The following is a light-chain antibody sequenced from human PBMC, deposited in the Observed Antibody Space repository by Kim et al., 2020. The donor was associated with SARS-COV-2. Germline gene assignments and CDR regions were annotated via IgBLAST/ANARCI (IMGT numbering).Light chain of an antibody. Sequence: SYKLTQPPSVSVSPGQTASITCSGDKLGDKYSCWYQQKPGQSPVLVIYQDTKRPSGIPERFSGSNSGNTATLTISGTQAMDEADYYCQAWDSSTANVFGTGTKVT. CDR3: QAWDSSTANV. V-gene: IGLV3-1*01. CDR2: QDT. J-gene: IGLJ1*01. CDR1: KLGDKY.